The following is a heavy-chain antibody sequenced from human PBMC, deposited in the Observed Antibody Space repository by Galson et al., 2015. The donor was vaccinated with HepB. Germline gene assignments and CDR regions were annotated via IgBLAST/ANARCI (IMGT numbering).Heavy chain of an antibody. Sequence: SLRLSCAASGFTFSNHAMIWVRQAPGKGLECVSAITGDSATTYYADSAKGRFVVSRDNSKNTLYLQLNSLRGEDTAVYYSGKDGEQDLVYDFRGLGTMVTVSS. V-gene: IGHV3-23*01. D-gene: IGHD1/OR15-1a*01. CDR1: GFTFSNHA. J-gene: IGHJ4*01. CDR3: GKDGEQDLVYDF. CDR2: ITGDSATT.